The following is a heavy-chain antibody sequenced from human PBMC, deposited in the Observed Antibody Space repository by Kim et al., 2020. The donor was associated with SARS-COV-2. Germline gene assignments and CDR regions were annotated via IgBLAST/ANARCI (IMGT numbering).Heavy chain of an antibody. Sequence: ADSVKGRFTISRDNSKNTLYLQMNSLRAEDTAVYYCARVQRFLEWLDAFDIWGQGTMVTVSS. CDR3: ARVQRFLEWLDAFDI. V-gene: IGHV3-30*07. D-gene: IGHD3-3*01. J-gene: IGHJ3*02.